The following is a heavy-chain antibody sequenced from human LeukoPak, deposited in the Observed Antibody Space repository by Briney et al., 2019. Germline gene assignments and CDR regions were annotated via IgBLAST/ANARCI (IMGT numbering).Heavy chain of an antibody. V-gene: IGHV5-51*01. CDR2: IYPGDSDT. CDR1: GYNFTIYW. J-gene: IGHJ4*02. D-gene: IGHD3-3*01. Sequence: GESLRISCNGSGYNFTIYWIDWVRQMPGKGLEWMGIIYPGDSDTRYSPSFQGQVTISADKSISTAYLQWGSLKASGTAMYYCARHGATIFGVVDYWGQGTLVTVSS. CDR3: ARHGATIFGVVDY.